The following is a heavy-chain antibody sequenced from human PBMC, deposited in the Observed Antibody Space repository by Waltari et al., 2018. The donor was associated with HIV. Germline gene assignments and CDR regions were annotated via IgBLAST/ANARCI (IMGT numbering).Heavy chain of an antibody. CDR1: GGSISTRSYY. CDR2: IYYSGST. D-gene: IGHD3-3*01. CDR3: ARHLLGIFGVVIISREHDAFDI. V-gene: IGHV4-39*01. Sequence: QLQLQESGPGLVKPSETLSLTCTVPGGSISTRSYYWGWIRQPPGKGLAWIGSIYYSGSTYYNPSLKSRVTISVDTSKNQFSLKLSSVTAADTAVYYCARHLLGIFGVVIISREHDAFDIWGQGTMVTVSS. J-gene: IGHJ3*02.